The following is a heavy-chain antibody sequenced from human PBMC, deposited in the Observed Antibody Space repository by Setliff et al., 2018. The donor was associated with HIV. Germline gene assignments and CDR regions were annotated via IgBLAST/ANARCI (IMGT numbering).Heavy chain of an antibody. CDR2: IYYGGT. CDR3: ARGFDHGDYEESGYVFYYMDV. V-gene: IGHV4-59*01. J-gene: IGHJ6*03. CDR1: GGSISRFY. D-gene: IGHD4-17*01. Sequence: SETLSLTCTVSGGSISRFYWSWIRQPPGKGLEWIGSIYYGGTNYSPSLRSRATISLDTSKNQFSLRLSSVTAADTTLYFCARGFDHGDYEESGYVFYYMDVWGKGTTVTVSS.